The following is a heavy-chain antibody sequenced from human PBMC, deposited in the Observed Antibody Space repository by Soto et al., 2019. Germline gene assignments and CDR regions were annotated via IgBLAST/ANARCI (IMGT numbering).Heavy chain of an antibody. CDR2: MNPTTGQT. D-gene: IGHD7-27*01. J-gene: IGHJ4*02. V-gene: IGHV1-8*01. CDR3: TRAGDSGAWISN. Sequence: QVQLVQSGAEVKQPGASVKVSCKASGYAFTNNGINWVRQATGQGLEWMGWMNPTTGQTGYTEKVQGRLAMTRDTSITTAYMELTSLTSQDTAVYYCTRAGDSGAWISNWGQGTLVTVSS. CDR1: GYAFTNNG.